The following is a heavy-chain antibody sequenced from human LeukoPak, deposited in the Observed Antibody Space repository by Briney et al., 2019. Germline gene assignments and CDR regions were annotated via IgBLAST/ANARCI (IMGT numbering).Heavy chain of an antibody. Sequence: KPPETLSLTCTVSGGSISSSSYYWGWIRQPPGKGLEWIGSIYYSGSTYYNPSLKSRVTISVDTSKNQFSLKLSSVTAADTAVYYCASGNSGYDLDAFDIWGQGTMVTVSS. J-gene: IGHJ3*02. CDR2: IYYSGST. CDR1: GGSISSSSYY. CDR3: ASGNSGYDLDAFDI. D-gene: IGHD5-12*01. V-gene: IGHV4-39*07.